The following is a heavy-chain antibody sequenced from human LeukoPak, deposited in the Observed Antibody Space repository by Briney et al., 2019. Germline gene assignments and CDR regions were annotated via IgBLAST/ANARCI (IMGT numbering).Heavy chain of an antibody. D-gene: IGHD3-10*01. CDR3: ARLPVTMVRGVIMSYYYYYMDV. CDR1: GGSFSGSY. J-gene: IGHJ6*03. CDR2: INHRGST. Sequence: SETLSLTCAVYGGSFSGSYWSWIRQPPGKGLEWIREINHRGSTNYNPSLKSRVTISVDTSKNQFSLKLSSVTAADTAVYYCARLPVTMVRGVIMSYYYYYMDVWGKGTTVTVSS. V-gene: IGHV4-34*01.